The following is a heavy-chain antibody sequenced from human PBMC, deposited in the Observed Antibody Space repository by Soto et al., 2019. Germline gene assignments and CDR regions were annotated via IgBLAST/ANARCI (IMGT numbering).Heavy chain of an antibody. CDR1: GATFISRA. V-gene: IGHV3-23*01. D-gene: IGHD3-10*01. CDR2: ITDTGGDR. J-gene: IGHJ4*02. Sequence: EEQLLESGGDLVQPGGSLRLSCIASGATFISRAMSWVRQAPGEGLEWVSVITDTGGDRQYADSVGCRFTISRDNSKNTLYLQMSGLRVEDSAVYYCARGSGDSYPGSRVFDFWGRGTLVTVSS. CDR3: ARGSGDSYPGSRVFDF.